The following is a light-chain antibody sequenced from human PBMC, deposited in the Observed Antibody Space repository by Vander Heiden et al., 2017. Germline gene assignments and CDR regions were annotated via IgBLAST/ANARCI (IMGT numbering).Light chain of an antibody. CDR1: SRDVGGYNY. J-gene: IGLJ3*02. CDR2: DVS. Sequence: QSALTQPRAVSGSPGQSVPISCTGTSRDVGGYNYVSWYQQHPGKAPKRMIYDVSKRPSGVPDRFSGSKSGNTASLTISGLQAEDEDDYYCCSYAGSYTWVFGGGTKLTVL. V-gene: IGLV2-11*01. CDR3: CSYAGSYTWV.